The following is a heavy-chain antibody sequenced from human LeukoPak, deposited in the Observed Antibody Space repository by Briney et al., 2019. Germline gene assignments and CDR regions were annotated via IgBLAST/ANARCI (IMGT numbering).Heavy chain of an antibody. CDR1: GFTFSSYA. CDR3: AILLWFGVLYWFDP. V-gene: IGHV3-23*01. Sequence: GGSLRLSCAASGFTFSSYAMSWVRQAPGKGLEWVSAISGSGGSTYYADSVKGRFTISRDNSKNTLYLQMNSLRGEDTAVYYCAILLWFGVLYWFDPWGQGTLVTVSS. CDR2: ISGSGGST. D-gene: IGHD3-10*01. J-gene: IGHJ5*02.